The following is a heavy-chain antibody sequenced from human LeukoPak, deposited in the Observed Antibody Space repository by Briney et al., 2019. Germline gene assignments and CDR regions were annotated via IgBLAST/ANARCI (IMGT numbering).Heavy chain of an antibody. CDR2: FGTRSSSI. CDR1: GFTFSSHS. Sequence: PGRSLRLSCAASGFTFSSHSMNWVRQAPGKGLEWVSSFGTRSSSIYYADSVKGRFTISRDNARNSLYLQMNSLKAEDTAVYYCARGRRNIEGVMWFDPWGQGTLVTVSS. V-gene: IGHV3-21*01. D-gene: IGHD3-16*01. CDR3: ARGRRNIEGVMWFDP. J-gene: IGHJ5*02.